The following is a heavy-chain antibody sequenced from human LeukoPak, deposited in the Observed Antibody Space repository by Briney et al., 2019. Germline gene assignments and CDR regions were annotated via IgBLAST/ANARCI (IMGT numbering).Heavy chain of an antibody. CDR1: GFAFSFYA. V-gene: IGHV3-23*01. Sequence: GGSLRLSCAASGFAFSFYAMSWLRQPPGKGLEWVSTINANSGTTSYAASVRGRFTISRDNSKNTLYLQVNTLRADDTATYYCAKPISGGLAVTADWFAPWGQGTLVVVSS. CDR2: INANSGTT. D-gene: IGHD6-19*01. CDR3: AKPISGGLAVTADWFAP. J-gene: IGHJ5*01.